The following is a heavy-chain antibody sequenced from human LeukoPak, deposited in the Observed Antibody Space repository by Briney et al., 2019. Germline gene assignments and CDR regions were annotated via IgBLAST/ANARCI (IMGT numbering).Heavy chain of an antibody. J-gene: IGHJ4*02. CDR2: ISGSGGST. V-gene: IGHV3-23*01. D-gene: IGHD2-21*02. CDR3: AKDACGGDCYSPAGDY. CDR1: GFTFSSYA. Sequence: GGSLRPSCAASGFTFSSYAMSWVRQAPGKGLEWVSAISGSGGSTYYADSVKGRFTISRDNSKNTLYLQMNSLRAEDTAVYYCAKDACGGDCYSPAGDYWGQGTLVTVSS.